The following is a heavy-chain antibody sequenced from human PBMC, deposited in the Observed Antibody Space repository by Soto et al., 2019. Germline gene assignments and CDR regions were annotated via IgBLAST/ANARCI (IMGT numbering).Heavy chain of an antibody. D-gene: IGHD3-16*01. CDR1: GGSFKSGSYS. Sequence: QVQLQESGPGLVKPSETLSLTCTVSGGSFKSGSYSWSWIRQPPGKGLEWIGYVYHTGRTSYNPPPKIRVSISMDRSKNQFSLNLDSVTAADTAVYFCARDLASFASGGQGTLVTVAS. V-gene: IGHV4-61*01. CDR2: VYHTGRT. CDR3: ARDLASFAS. J-gene: IGHJ4*02.